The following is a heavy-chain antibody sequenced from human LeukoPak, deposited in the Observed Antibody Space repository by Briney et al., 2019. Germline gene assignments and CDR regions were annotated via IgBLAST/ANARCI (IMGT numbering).Heavy chain of an antibody. CDR3: AKDPPTSYDSSGYDDY. CDR2: ISDSGGRT. D-gene: IGHD3-22*01. CDR1: GITLSNYG. Sequence: GGSLRLSCAVSGITLSNYGMSWVRQAPGKGLEWVAGISDSGGRTNYADSVKGRFTISRDNSKNTLYLQMNSLRAEDTAVYYCAKDPPTSYDSSGYDDYWGQGTLVTVSS. V-gene: IGHV3-23*01. J-gene: IGHJ4*02.